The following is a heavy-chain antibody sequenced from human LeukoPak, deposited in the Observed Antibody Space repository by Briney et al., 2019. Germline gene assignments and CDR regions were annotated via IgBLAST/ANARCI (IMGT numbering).Heavy chain of an antibody. CDR3: AKGGYCSGGSCYGCAGYFDY. J-gene: IGHJ4*02. CDR2: ISGSGGNT. CDR1: GFTFYIYG. V-gene: IGHV3-23*01. D-gene: IGHD2-15*01. Sequence: PGGTLRLSCVASGFTFYIYGMSWVRQAPGKGLEWVSGISGSGGNTYYADSVKGRFTISRDTSKNTLYLQMNSLRAEDTAVYYCAKGGYCSGGSCYGCAGYFDYWGQGTLVTVSS.